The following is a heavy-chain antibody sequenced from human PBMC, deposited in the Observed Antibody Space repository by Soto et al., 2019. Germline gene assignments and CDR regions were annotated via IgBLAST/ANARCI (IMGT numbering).Heavy chain of an antibody. D-gene: IGHD3-9*01. CDR2: ISAYNGNT. CDR3: ARALHYDILTGDSDYYYYGMDV. V-gene: IGHV1-18*01. J-gene: IGHJ6*02. Sequence: GASVKVSCKASGYTFTSYGISWVRQAPGQGLEWMGWISAYNGNTNYAQKLQGRVTMTTDTSTSTAYMELRSLRSDDTAVYYCARALHYDILTGDSDYYYYGMDVWGQRTAVTVSS. CDR1: GYTFTSYG.